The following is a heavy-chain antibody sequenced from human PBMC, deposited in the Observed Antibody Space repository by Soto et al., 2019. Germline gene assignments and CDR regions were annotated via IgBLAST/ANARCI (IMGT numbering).Heavy chain of an antibody. Sequence: SETLSLTCAVYGGSFSGYYWSWIRQPPGKGLEWIGEIKHSGSTNYNPSLKSRVTISVDTSKNQFSLKLSPVTAADTAVYYCARVREPLTGGPWFDPWGRGTLVTVSS. V-gene: IGHV4-34*01. CDR2: IKHSGST. J-gene: IGHJ5*02. CDR1: GGSFSGYY. CDR3: ARVREPLTGGPWFDP. D-gene: IGHD1-26*01.